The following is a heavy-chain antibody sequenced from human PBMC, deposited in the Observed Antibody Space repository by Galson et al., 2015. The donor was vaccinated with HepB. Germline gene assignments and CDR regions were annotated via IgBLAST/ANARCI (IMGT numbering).Heavy chain of an antibody. Sequence: SVKVSCKASGYTFTSYYMHWVRQAPGQGLEWMGIINPSGGSTSYAQKLQGRVTMTRDTSTSTVYMELSSLRSEDTAVYYCARSPGSYSHSAEVVYYYYGMDVWGQGTTVTVSS. CDR2: INPSGGST. J-gene: IGHJ6*02. V-gene: IGHV1-46*04. CDR3: ARSPGSYSHSAEVVYYYYGMDV. D-gene: IGHD3-10*01. CDR1: GYTFTSYY.